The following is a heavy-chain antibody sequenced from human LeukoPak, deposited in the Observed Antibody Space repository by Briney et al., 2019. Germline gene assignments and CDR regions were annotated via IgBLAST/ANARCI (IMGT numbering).Heavy chain of an antibody. Sequence: GGALRLSSAASGFTFSHYGMHWVRPAPGKGLGWVAFILYDGSNKSYSESVKGRFTISRHKSKNTLYLQMNSLRAEDTAVYYCALAVRAWFDPWGQGTLVTVSS. CDR1: GFTFSHYG. CDR2: ILYDGSNK. CDR3: ALAVRAWFDP. J-gene: IGHJ5*02. D-gene: IGHD1-1*01. V-gene: IGHV3-30*02.